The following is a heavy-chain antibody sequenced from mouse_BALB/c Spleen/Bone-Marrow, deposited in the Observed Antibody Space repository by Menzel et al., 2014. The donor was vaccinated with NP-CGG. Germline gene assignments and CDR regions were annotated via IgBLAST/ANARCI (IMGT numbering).Heavy chain of an antibody. D-gene: IGHD2-1*01. V-gene: IGHV5-6-3*01. CDR1: GFTFSSYG. Sequence: DVQLQESGGGLVQPGGSLKLSCAASGFTFSSYGMSWVRQTPDKRLELVASINSNGGSTYYPDSVKGRFTISRDNAKKTLSLQMSSLKSEDTAVYYCAIGNYGNYVDYFDYWGQGTTLTVSS. CDR2: INSNGGST. CDR3: AIGNYGNYVDYFDY. J-gene: IGHJ2*01.